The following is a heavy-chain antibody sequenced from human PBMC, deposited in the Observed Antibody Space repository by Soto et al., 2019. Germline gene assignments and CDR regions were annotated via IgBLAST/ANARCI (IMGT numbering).Heavy chain of an antibody. J-gene: IGHJ3*02. CDR2: TYYRSKWYN. CDR1: GDSVSSNSAA. V-gene: IGHV6-1*01. D-gene: IGHD3-10*01. Sequence: SQTLSLTCAISGDSVSSNSAAWNWIRQSPSRGLEWLGRTYYRSKWYNDYAVSVKSRITINPDTSKNQFSLQLNSVTPEDTAVYYCARDRRGGSGSYTRDAFDIWGQGTMVTVSS. CDR3: ARDRRGGSGSYTRDAFDI.